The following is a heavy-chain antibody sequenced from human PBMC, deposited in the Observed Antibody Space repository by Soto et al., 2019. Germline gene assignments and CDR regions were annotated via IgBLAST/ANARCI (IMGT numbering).Heavy chain of an antibody. Sequence: QVQLVQSGAEVKKPGSSVKVSCKASGGTFSSYAISWVRQAPGQGLEWMGGIILIFGTANYAQKFQGRVTITADESTSTAYMELSSLRSEDTAVYYCARDLNCSGGSCSDYWGQGTLVTVSS. J-gene: IGHJ4*02. CDR3: ARDLNCSGGSCSDY. CDR2: IILIFGTA. D-gene: IGHD2-15*01. V-gene: IGHV1-69*01. CDR1: GGTFSSYA.